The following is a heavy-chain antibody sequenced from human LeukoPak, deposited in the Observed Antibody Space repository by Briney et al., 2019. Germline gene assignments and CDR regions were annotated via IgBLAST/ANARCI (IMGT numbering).Heavy chain of an antibody. CDR2: ISYNGVNK. CDR3: ARARTSWHGASIDY. Sequence: GGSLRLSCTASGFNFSGHAMHWVRQTPGKGLEWVAVISYNGVNKNYGDSVMGRFTISRDNSRNTVYGQMDSLRSEDTAVYYCARARTSWHGASIDYWGQGTLVTVSS. CDR1: GFNFSGHA. J-gene: IGHJ4*02. V-gene: IGHV3-30*03. D-gene: IGHD1-14*01.